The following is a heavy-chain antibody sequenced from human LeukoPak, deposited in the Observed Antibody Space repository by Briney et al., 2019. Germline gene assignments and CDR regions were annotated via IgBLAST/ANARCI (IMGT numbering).Heavy chain of an antibody. CDR3: AKDRLSYCSSTSCYSDPYFDY. V-gene: IGHV3-48*01. CDR1: GFTFSDYS. Sequence: GGSLRLSCAASGFTFSDYSMNWVRQAPGKGLEWISYISSSSRTIYYADSVKGRFTISRDNSKNTLYLQMNSLRAEDTAVYYCAKDRLSYCSSTSCYSDPYFDYWGQGTLVTVSS. D-gene: IGHD2-2*01. J-gene: IGHJ4*02. CDR2: ISSSSRTI.